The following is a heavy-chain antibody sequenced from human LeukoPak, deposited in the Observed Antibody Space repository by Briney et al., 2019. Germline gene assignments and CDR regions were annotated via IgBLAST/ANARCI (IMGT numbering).Heavy chain of an antibody. CDR2: ISSSSSYI. CDR1: GFTFSSYS. J-gene: IGHJ4*02. V-gene: IGHV3-21*01. CDR3: ARDDTISGSFGY. Sequence: GGSLRLSCAASGFTFSSYSMNWVRQAPGKGLEWVSSISSSSSYIYYADSVKGRFTISRDNAKNSLYLQMNSLRAEDTAVYYCARDDTISGSFGYWGQGTLVTVSS. D-gene: IGHD3-10*01.